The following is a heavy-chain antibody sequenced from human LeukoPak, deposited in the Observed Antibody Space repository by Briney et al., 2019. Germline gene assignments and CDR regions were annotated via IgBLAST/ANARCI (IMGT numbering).Heavy chain of an antibody. V-gene: IGHV3-21*01. CDR3: VRIRPYYDSSGHLDY. J-gene: IGHJ4*02. CDR1: GFTFSNYN. Sequence: GGSLRLSCAASGFTFSNYNMNWVRQAPGKGLEWVSSISSSSSYIYYADSVKGRFTISRDNAKNSLYLQMNSLRAEDTAVYYCVRIRPYYDSSGHLDYCGQGTLVTVSS. CDR2: ISSSSSYI. D-gene: IGHD3-22*01.